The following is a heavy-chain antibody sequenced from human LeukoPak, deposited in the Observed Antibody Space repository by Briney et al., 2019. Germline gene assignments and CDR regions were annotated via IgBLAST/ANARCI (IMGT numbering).Heavy chain of an antibody. CDR1: GYTFTSYG. D-gene: IGHD6-19*01. CDR2: ISAYNGNT. CDR3: ARGGDIAVAGTMDFDY. V-gene: IGHV1-18*01. J-gene: IGHJ4*02. Sequence: SVKVSCKASGYTFTSYGIRWVRQAPGQGLEWMGWISAYNGNTNYAQKLQGRVTMTTDTSTSTAYMELRSLRSDDTAVYYCARGGDIAVAGTMDFDYWGQGTLVTVSS.